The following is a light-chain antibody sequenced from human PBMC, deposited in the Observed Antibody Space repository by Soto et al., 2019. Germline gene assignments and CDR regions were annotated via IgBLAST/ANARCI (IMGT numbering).Light chain of an antibody. V-gene: IGKV3-15*01. Sequence: EIVMTQSPATLSLSPGERATLSCRASQSLTTDLAWYQQKPGQPPRLLIDGASTRDTDFPARFSGSGSGTEFTLTISSLQSDDSAVYYCQQYTNWPRTFGEGTKVEIK. CDR2: GAS. J-gene: IGKJ1*01. CDR1: QSLTTD. CDR3: QQYTNWPRT.